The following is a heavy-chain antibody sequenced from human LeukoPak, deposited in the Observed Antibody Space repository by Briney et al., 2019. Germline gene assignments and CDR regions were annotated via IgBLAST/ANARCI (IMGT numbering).Heavy chain of an antibody. CDR1: GFTFSSYG. D-gene: IGHD2-2*01. J-gene: IGHJ6*02. CDR3: ASSLHEVVPAASGYYGMDV. Sequence: PGGSLRLSCAASGFTFSSYGMHWVRQAPGKGLEWVAFIRYDGSNKYYADSVKGRFTISRDNSKNTLYLQMNSLRAEDTAVYYCASSLHEVVPAASGYYGMDVWGQGTTVTVSS. V-gene: IGHV3-30*02. CDR2: IRYDGSNK.